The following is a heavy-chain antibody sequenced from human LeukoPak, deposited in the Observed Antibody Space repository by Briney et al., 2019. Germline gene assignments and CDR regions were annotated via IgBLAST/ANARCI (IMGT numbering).Heavy chain of an antibody. V-gene: IGHV4-61*02. Sequence: SETLSLTCTVSGGSISSGSYYWSWIRQPAGKGLEWIRRIYTSGSTNYNPSLKSRVTISVDTSKNQFSLKLTSVTAADTGVYYCARAYSYDCWDSWGRGTLVTVSS. CDR1: GGSISSGSYY. CDR2: IYTSGST. D-gene: IGHD5-12*01. J-gene: IGHJ4*02. CDR3: ARAYSYDCWDS.